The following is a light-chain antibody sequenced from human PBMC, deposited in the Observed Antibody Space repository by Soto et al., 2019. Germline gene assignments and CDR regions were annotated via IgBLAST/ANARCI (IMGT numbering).Light chain of an antibody. CDR1: SSDVGAYNY. Sequence: QSALTQPATVSGSPGQSITISCTGTSSDVGAYNYVSWCQQPPGEAPKLMIYEVTDRPSGVSNRFSGSKSGNTASLTISGLQAEDEADYYCSSYTSSDTLVFGTGTKLTVL. V-gene: IGLV2-14*01. J-gene: IGLJ1*01. CDR3: SSYTSSDTLV. CDR2: EVT.